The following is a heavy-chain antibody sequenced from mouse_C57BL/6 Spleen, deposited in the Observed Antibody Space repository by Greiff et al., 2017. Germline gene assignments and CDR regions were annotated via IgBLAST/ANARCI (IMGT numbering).Heavy chain of an antibody. Sequence: QVQLKESGPGLVAPSQSLSITCTVSGFSLTSYGVHWVRQPPGKGLEWLVVIWSDGSTTYNSALKSRLSISKDNSKSQVFLKMNSIQTDDTAMYYCAIQITTVVEGRFDYAMDYWGQGTTVTVSS. V-gene: IGHV2-6-1*01. J-gene: IGHJ4*01. D-gene: IGHD1-1*01. CDR2: IWSDGST. CDR1: GFSLTSYG. CDR3: AIQITTVVEGRFDYAMDY.